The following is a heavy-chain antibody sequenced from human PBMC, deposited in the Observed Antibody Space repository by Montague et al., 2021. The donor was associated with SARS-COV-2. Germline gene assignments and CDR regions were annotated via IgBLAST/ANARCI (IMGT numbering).Heavy chain of an antibody. Sequence: SETLSLTCAVYGESFSGFFWSWIRQPPGKGLEWIAEINDRGVTNXNYNPSLGSRVTISADTSKNQFSLKLGSVTAADTAVYYCARWDPQTLTVISLRGKSANDYWGQGTLVTVSS. V-gene: IGHV4-34*01. CDR2: INDRGVTNX. CDR3: ARWDPQTLTVISLRGKSANDY. D-gene: IGHD4-11*01. J-gene: IGHJ4*02. CDR1: GESFSGFF.